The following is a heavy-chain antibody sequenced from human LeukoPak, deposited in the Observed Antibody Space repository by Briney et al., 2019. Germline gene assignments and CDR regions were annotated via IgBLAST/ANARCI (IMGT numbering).Heavy chain of an antibody. CDR3: ARDRAVTQDWVEFDP. J-gene: IGHJ5*02. V-gene: IGHV3-66*03. Sequence: GGSLRLSCAGSGFSVSNYYMSWVRQAPGKGLEWVSLIRDSGETFYADSVKGRFTISRDNSKNTMYLQMNRLRVEDTAVYFCARDRAVTQDWVEFDPWGRGTLVTVSS. CDR1: GFSVSNYY. CDR2: IRDSGET. D-gene: IGHD4-17*01.